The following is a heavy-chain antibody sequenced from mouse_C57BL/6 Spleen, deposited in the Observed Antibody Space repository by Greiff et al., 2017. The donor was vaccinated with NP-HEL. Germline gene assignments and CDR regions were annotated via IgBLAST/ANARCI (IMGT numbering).Heavy chain of an antibody. Sequence: VQVQQSGAELARPGASVKMSCKASGYTFTSYTMHWVKQRPGQGLEWIGYINPSSGYTKYNQKFKDKATLTADKSSSTAYMQLSSLTSEDSAVYYCASPYSNYSAWFAYWGQGTLVTVSA. J-gene: IGHJ3*01. CDR1: GYTFTSYT. V-gene: IGHV1-4*01. CDR3: ASPYSNYSAWFAY. D-gene: IGHD2-5*01. CDR2: INPSSGYT.